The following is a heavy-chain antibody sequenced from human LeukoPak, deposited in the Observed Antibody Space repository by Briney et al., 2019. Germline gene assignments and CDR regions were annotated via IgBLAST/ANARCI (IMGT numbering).Heavy chain of an antibody. CDR3: ARYTEVLGRHFDY. J-gene: IGHJ4*02. D-gene: IGHD1-1*01. V-gene: IGHV1-2*02. CDR2: INPLTGRT. CDR1: GYTFTDYY. Sequence: GASVKVSCKASGYTFTDYYMHWVRQAPRQGLEWVGWINPLTGRTGYAQKFQGRATMTRDTSIRTTYMELTRLRSDDTAVYFCARYTEVLGRHFDYWGQGTPVTVFS.